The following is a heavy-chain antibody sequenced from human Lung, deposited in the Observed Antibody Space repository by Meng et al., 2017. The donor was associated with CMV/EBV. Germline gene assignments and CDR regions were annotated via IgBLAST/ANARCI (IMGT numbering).Heavy chain of an antibody. CDR1: GFTLNNNA. CDR3: ATSSLRGRITIFGVVFPPDS. V-gene: IGHV3-23*01. J-gene: IGHJ4*02. CDR2: IVGSGRTT. Sequence: GESXKISCVVSGFTLNNNAMTWVRQAPGKGLEWVSTIVGSGRTTYYADSVKGRFTISRDSSKNTLYLEMNSLRAEDTAVYYCATSSLRGRITIFGVVFPPDSWXKLTXVTVSS. D-gene: IGHD3-3*01.